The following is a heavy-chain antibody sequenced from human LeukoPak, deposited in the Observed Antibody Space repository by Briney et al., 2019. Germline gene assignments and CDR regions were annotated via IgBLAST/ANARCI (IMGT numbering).Heavy chain of an antibody. CDR3: AKRPSDYGDYVTYFDY. Sequence: PGGSLRLSCAASGFSFISYGMHWVRQAPGKGLEWVGVISDDGRNKKYADSVKGRFTISRDNSKDTLYLQMNSLRDEDTAVYYCAKRPSDYGDYVTYFDYWGQGTLSPSPQ. CDR2: ISDDGRNK. D-gene: IGHD4-17*01. V-gene: IGHV3-30*18. J-gene: IGHJ4*02. CDR1: GFSFISYG.